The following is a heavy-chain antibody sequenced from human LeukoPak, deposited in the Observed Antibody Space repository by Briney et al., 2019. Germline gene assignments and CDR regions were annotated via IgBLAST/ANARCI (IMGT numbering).Heavy chain of an antibody. CDR2: IYYSGST. CDR1: GGSISSSSYY. D-gene: IGHD3-3*01. Sequence: SETLSLTCTVSGGSISSSSYYWGWIRQPPGKGLEWIGSIYYSGSTYYNPSLKSRVTISVDTSKNQFSLKLSSVTAADTAVYYCARHVRFLEWLLGGVRDYYYMDVWGKGTTVTVSS. J-gene: IGHJ6*03. V-gene: IGHV4-39*01. CDR3: ARHVRFLEWLLGGVRDYYYMDV.